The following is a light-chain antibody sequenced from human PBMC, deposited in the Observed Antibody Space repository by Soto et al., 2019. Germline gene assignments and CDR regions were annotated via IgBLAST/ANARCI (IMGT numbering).Light chain of an antibody. CDR3: QQRSVWPLT. J-gene: IGKJ4*01. V-gene: IGKV3-11*01. Sequence: EIVLTQFPATLSLSPGDGATLSCRASQSVSSYLAWYQQKRGQAPRHLIYDSSHRATGAPARFIGSGSGTDFILIISSLEPEDFAVYYCQQRSVWPLTFGGGTKVEIK. CDR1: QSVSSY. CDR2: DSS.